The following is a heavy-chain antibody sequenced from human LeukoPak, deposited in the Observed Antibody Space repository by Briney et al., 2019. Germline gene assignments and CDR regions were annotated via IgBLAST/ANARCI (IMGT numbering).Heavy chain of an antibody. CDR3: GRRNQYQSLTVLDY. D-gene: IGHD4-11*01. CDR1: GYTFNTYG. J-gene: IGHJ4*02. Sequence: GASVKVSCKASGYTFNTYGISWVRQPPGQGLEWMGWISAYNGDTHYPQKVQGRVTLTTEKSTRTAYMELRSLRCDDTGVYYCGRRNQYQSLTVLDYWGQGTLVSVCS. CDR2: ISAYNGDT. V-gene: IGHV1-18*01.